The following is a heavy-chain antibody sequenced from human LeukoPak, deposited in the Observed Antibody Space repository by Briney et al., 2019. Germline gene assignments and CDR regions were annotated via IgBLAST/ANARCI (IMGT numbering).Heavy chain of an antibody. Sequence: GGSLRLSCAASGFTFSSYAMSWVRQAPGKGLEWVSAISYSVDNTYYADSVKGRFTISRDNSKNTLYLQMNSLRAEDTAVYYCAKGDYGYWFDPWGQGTLVAVSS. V-gene: IGHV3-23*01. CDR3: AKGDYGYWFDP. CDR2: ISYSVDNT. J-gene: IGHJ5*02. D-gene: IGHD4/OR15-4a*01. CDR1: GFTFSSYA.